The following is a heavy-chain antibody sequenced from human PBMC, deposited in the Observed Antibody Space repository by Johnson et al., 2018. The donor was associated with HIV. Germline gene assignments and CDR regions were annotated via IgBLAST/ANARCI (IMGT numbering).Heavy chain of an antibody. D-gene: IGHD3-22*01. CDR2: IYSGGST. Sequence: VQLVESGGGVVRPGGSLRLSCAASGFTFSSYAMSWVRQAPGRGLEWVSVIYSGGSTYYADSVKGRFTISRDNSKNTPYLQINSLRAEDTAVYYCAATYYYDSSGSRYPFDIWGQGTMVTVSS. CDR1: GFTFSSYA. CDR3: AATYYYDSSGSRYPFDI. J-gene: IGHJ3*02. V-gene: IGHV3-66*02.